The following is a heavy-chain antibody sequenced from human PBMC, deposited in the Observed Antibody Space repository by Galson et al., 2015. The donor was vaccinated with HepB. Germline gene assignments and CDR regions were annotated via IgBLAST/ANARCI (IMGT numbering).Heavy chain of an antibody. V-gene: IGHV3-30*18. J-gene: IGHJ4*02. CDR1: GFTFSNYG. D-gene: IGHD3/OR15-3a*01. CDR3: AKDPAGRFVVDYRGYYFDD. Sequence: SLRLSCAASGFTFSNYGMHWVRQAPGKGLEWVALVSHDGSYKSYAATVKGRFTSFRDNSKGTLYLQMNSLRPEDTAVYYCAKDPAGRFVVDYRGYYFDDWGQGTLVTVSS. CDR2: VSHDGSYK.